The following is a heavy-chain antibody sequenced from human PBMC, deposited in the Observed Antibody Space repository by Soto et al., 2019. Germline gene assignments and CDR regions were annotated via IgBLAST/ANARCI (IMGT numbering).Heavy chain of an antibody. D-gene: IGHD3-22*01. CDR2: LNPNGGTT. CDR1: GYIFTSSY. Sequence: QVQLVQSGAEVKKPGASVKVSCKASGYIFTSSYIHWVRQAPGQGLEWVGRLNPNGGTTSCAQKFQGRVTMTRDTSTSTVYMELSSLRSEDTAVYYCAIMIVGMFFDYWGQGTLVTVSS. V-gene: IGHV1-46*01. CDR3: AIMIVGMFFDY. J-gene: IGHJ4*02.